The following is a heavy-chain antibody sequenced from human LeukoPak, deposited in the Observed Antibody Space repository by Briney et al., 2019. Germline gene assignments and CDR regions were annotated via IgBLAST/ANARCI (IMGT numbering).Heavy chain of an antibody. V-gene: IGHV4-59*08. J-gene: IGHJ5*02. CDR1: GGSISSYH. D-gene: IGHD6-13*01. CDR3: ATGRWGSSWYRGFDP. Sequence: SETLSLTCTVSGGSISSYHWNWIRQPPGKGLEWIGNIYYSGITNYNPSLKSRVTISVDTSKNQFSLKLSSVTTADTAVYYCATGRWGSSWYRGFDPWGQGTLVTVSS. CDR2: IYYSGIT.